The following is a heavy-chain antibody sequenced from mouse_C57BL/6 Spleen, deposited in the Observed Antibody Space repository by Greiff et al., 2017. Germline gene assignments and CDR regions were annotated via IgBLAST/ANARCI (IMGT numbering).Heavy chain of an antibody. CDR2: IYPGDGDT. Sequence: QVQLKESGPELVKPGASVKISCKASGYAFSSSWMNWVKQRPGKGLEWIGRIYPGDGDTNYNGKFKGKATLTADTSSSTAYMQLSSLTSEDSAVYFYASNPYYFDYWGQGTTLTVSS. CDR3: ASNPYYFDY. J-gene: IGHJ2*01. CDR1: GYAFSSSW. V-gene: IGHV1-82*01.